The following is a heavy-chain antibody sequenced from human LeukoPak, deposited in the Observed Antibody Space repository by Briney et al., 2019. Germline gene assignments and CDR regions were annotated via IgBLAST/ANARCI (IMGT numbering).Heavy chain of an antibody. J-gene: IGHJ4*02. D-gene: IGHD5-24*01. CDR3: ARVSNNSCVDY. CDR2: ISDSGGST. CDR1: GFTFSNYA. V-gene: IGHV3-64*01. Sequence: GGSLRLSCVASGFTFSNYAMQWVREAPGKGLEYVSAISDSGGSTYYANSVTGRFTISRDNSKNTLYLQMGSLRADDMALYYCARVSNNSCVDYWGQGTLVTVSS.